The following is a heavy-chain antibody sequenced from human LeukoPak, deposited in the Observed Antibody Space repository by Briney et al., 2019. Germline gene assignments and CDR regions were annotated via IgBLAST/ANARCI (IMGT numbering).Heavy chain of an antibody. CDR2: ISTSSSSK. D-gene: IGHD3-22*01. J-gene: IGHJ4*02. V-gene: IGHV3-21*01. CDR1: GFTFSSYR. Sequence: PGGSLRLSCAVSGFTFSSYRMSWVRQAPGKGLEWVSSISTSSSSKYYADSVKGRFTISRDNAKNSLDLQMNSLRAEDTAVYYCARAGSSGYFFDYWGQGTLVTVSS. CDR3: ARAGSSGYFFDY.